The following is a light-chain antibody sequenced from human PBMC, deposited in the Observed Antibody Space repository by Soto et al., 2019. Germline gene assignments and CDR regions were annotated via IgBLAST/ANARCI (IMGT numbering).Light chain of an antibody. Sequence: QSVLTQPASVSGSPGQSIAISCTGTSSDVGSYDYVSWYQQHPDKAPKLMIYEVTQRPSGVSNRFSGSKSGNTASLTISGLQAEDEADYYCSSHTCVNTQVFGTGTKVTVL. CDR3: SSHTCVNTQV. J-gene: IGLJ1*01. CDR2: EVT. CDR1: SSDVGSYDY. V-gene: IGLV2-14*01.